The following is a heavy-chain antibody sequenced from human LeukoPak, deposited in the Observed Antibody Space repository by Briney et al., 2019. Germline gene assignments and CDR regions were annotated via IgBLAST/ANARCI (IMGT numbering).Heavy chain of an antibody. CDR1: GFTFSSYA. V-gene: IGHV3-23*01. Sequence: GGSLGLSCAASGFTFSSYAMDWLRQAPGKGLEWVSGISGSGATTYYADSVKGRFTISRDNSKNTLSLQMSSLRAEDTAVYYCAKANSGSYFHFAYWGQGTLVTVSS. J-gene: IGHJ4*02. CDR2: ISGSGATT. CDR3: AKANSGSYFHFAY. D-gene: IGHD1-26*01.